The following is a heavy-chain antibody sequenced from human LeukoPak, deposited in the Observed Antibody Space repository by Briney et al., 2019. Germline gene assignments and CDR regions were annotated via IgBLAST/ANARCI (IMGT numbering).Heavy chain of an antibody. CDR2: INHSGST. CDR3: ASARPHYYYYYMDV. V-gene: IGHV4-34*01. J-gene: IGHJ6*03. CDR1: GGSFSGYY. Sequence: PSETLSLTCAVYGGSFSGYYWSWIRQPPGKGLEWIGEINHSGSTNYNPSLKSRVTISVDTSKNQFSLKLSPVTAADTAVYYCASARPHYYYYYMDVWGKGTTVTVSS.